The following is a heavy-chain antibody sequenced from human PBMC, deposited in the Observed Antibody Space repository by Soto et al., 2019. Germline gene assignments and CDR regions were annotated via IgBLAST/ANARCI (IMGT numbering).Heavy chain of an antibody. CDR2: ISIYNGNT. V-gene: IGHV1-18*04. CDR1: GYSFSLYG. J-gene: IGHJ4*02. CDR3: ARMIASSLGS. Sequence: QVQLVQSGAEMKKPGASVKVSCKASGYSFSLYGISWVRQAPGQGLEWMGWISIYNGNTKYAPKFQDRVTSTPGTSTSTAYIELTRLGSDDTAVYYCARMIASSLGSWGEGTLVSVSS. D-gene: IGHD2-21*01.